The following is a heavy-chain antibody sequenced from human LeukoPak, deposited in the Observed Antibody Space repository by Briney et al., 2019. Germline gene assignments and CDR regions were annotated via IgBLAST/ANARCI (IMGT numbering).Heavy chain of an antibody. Sequence: GSLRLSCAASGFTFSSYAMHWVRQAPGKGLEWVAFIRYDGSSKFYANSVKGRFTISRDNAKNSLYLQLNSLRAEDTAVYYCARVLAARYFDYWGQGTLVTVSS. CDR1: GFTFSSYA. V-gene: IGHV3-30*02. CDR3: ARVLAARYFDY. CDR2: IRYDGSSK. J-gene: IGHJ4*02. D-gene: IGHD6-13*01.